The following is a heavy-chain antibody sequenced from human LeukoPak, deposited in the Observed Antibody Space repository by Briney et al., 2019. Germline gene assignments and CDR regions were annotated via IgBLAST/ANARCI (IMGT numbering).Heavy chain of an antibody. V-gene: IGHV3-74*01. CDR2: SNSDGSST. J-gene: IGHJ4*02. D-gene: IGHD3-3*01. CDR1: GFTFSSYW. Sequence: PGGSLRLSCAASGFTFSSYWMHWVRQVPGKGLVWVSRSNSDGSSTSYADSVKGRFTISRDNPKNTRYLQMNMLRAEDTALYYCARANLEFDYWGQGTLVTVSS. CDR3: ARANLEFDY.